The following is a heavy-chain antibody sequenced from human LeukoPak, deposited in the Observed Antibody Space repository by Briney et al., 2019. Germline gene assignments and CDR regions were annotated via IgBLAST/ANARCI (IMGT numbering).Heavy chain of an antibody. CDR1: GFNFGSYS. V-gene: IGHV3-23*01. CDR3: AKLRVGALDY. J-gene: IGHJ4*02. D-gene: IGHD1-26*01. Sequence: GGSLRLSCAASGFNFGSYSMTWVRQAPGKGLEWVSVISADSATTFYADSVKGRFTISRDSAKNTVFLQMSSLRAEDTALYYCAKLRVGALDYWGQGTLVTVSS. CDR2: ISADSATT.